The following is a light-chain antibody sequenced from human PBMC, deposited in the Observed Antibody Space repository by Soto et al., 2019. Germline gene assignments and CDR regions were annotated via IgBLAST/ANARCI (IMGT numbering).Light chain of an antibody. J-gene: IGKJ2*01. CDR1: QSLLDSDDGNTY. Sequence: DLVMTQTPLSLPVTPGEPASISCRSSQSLLDSDDGNTYLDWYLQKPGQSPQLLIYTLSYRASGDPDRFSGSRSGTDFTLKISRVEAEDVGVYYCMQRIEFPWTFGQGTKLEIK. CDR2: TLS. CDR3: MQRIEFPWT. V-gene: IGKV2-40*01.